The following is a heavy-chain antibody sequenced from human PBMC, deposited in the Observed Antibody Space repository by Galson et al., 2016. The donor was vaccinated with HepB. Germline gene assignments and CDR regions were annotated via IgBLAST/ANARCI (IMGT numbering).Heavy chain of an antibody. Sequence: LRLSCAASGFSFDTYAMTWVRQAPGKGLEWVAGIGGANTYYADSVKGRFTISRDNSKNTVDLQMNSLRAEDTALYYCARERSYGYEPHDASDMWGPGTMVTVSS. D-gene: IGHD5-18*01. J-gene: IGHJ3*02. CDR3: ARERSYGYEPHDASDM. V-gene: IGHV3-23*01. CDR1: GFSFDTYA. CDR2: IGGANT.